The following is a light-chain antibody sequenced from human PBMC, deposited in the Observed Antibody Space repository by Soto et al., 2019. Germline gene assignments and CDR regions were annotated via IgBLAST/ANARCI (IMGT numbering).Light chain of an antibody. CDR2: DAS. CDR1: QSVGTY. CDR3: QQRSDWPLT. J-gene: IGKJ4*01. Sequence: ETVLTQSPAILSLSPGERATLPCRASQSVGTYLAWYQRKPGQAPRLLIYDASNRATGIPARFTGSGSGTDFTLIISSLEPEDFAVYYCQQRSDWPLTFGGGTKVEIK. V-gene: IGKV3-11*01.